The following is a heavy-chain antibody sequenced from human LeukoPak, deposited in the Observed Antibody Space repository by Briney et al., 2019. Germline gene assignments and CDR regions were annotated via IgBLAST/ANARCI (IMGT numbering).Heavy chain of an antibody. CDR3: ARALPNSDYYYYMDV. D-gene: IGHD4-23*01. CDR1: GGSISSYY. CDR2: IYYSGST. Sequence: SETLSLTCTVSGGSISSYYWSWIRQPPGKGLEWIGYIYYSGSTNYNPSLKSRVTISVDTSKNQFSLKLNSVTAADTAVYYCARALPNSDYYYYMDVWGKGTTVTVSS. J-gene: IGHJ6*03. V-gene: IGHV4-59*01.